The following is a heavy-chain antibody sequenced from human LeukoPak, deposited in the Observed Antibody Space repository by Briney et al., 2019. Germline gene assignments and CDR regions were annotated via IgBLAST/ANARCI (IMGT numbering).Heavy chain of an antibody. CDR1: GFTVSSNY. V-gene: IGHV3-66*01. CDR2: IYSGGST. Sequence: GGSLRLSCAASGFTVSSNYMSWVRQAPGKGLEWVSVIYSGGSTYYADSVKGRFTISRDNSKNTLYHQINSLRAEDTAVYYCATDYDILTGYYAWGQGTLVTVSS. D-gene: IGHD3-9*01. CDR3: ATDYDILTGYYA. J-gene: IGHJ5*02.